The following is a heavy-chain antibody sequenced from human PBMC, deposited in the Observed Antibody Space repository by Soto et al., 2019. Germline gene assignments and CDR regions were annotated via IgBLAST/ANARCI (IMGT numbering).Heavy chain of an antibody. CDR2: IYYGGST. Sequence: QVQLQESGPGLVKPSQTLSLTCTVSGGSISSGGYYWSWIRQHPGKGLEWIGYIYYGGSTYYNPPIECRVTVSVDTSKNQFSRKLRSVTAADTAVHYCAREFLNLGIQQWFAFGGAFDIWGQGTMVTVSS. D-gene: IGHD5-18*01. J-gene: IGHJ3*02. CDR1: GGSISSGGYY. CDR3: AREFLNLGIQQWFAFGGAFDI. V-gene: IGHV4-31*03.